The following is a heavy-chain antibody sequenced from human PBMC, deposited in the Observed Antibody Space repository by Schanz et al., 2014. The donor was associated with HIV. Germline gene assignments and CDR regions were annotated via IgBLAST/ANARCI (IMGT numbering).Heavy chain of an antibody. D-gene: IGHD6-6*01. CDR3: AKDDQQFAY. CDR1: GFTFSSYT. J-gene: IGHJ4*02. CDR2: ISSSSTYI. V-gene: IGHV3-21*06. Sequence: DVQLVESGGGLVKPGGSLRLSCAASGFTFSSYTMNWVRQAPGKGLEWVSSISSSSTYIYYADSVKGRFTISRDNAKNSLYLQMNSLRAEDTAVYYCAKDDQQFAYWGQGTLVTVSS.